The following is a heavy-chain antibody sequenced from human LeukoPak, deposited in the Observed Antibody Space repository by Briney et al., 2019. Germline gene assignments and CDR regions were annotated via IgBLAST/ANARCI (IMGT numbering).Heavy chain of an antibody. CDR2: IWYDGSRT. V-gene: IGHV3-33*08. D-gene: IGHD2-8*01. CDR1: EFSISTYG. J-gene: IGHJ6*02. Sequence: GGSLRLSCAASEFSISTYGMHWVRQAPGKGLEWVAVIWYDGSRTYYADSVKGRCTISRDNSMNTLYLQMNRLRAEDTAIYYCARALRANTCYYGMDVWGQGTTATVSS. CDR3: ARALRANTCYYGMDV.